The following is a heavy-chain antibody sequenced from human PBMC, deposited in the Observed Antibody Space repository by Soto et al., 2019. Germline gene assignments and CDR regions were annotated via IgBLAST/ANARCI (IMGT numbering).Heavy chain of an antibody. CDR3: AKFSGGNSAHNYTLDP. CDR1: GFTFSSYA. Sequence: EVQLLESGGGLVQPGGSLRLSCAASGFTFSSYARSWVRQAPGKGLEWVSTISSSSASTHYADSVKGRFTISRDNAKKILYLQLNRLRAEDTALYYSAKFSGGNSAHNYTLDPWGQGTLVTVSS. J-gene: IGHJ5*02. D-gene: IGHD2-21*02. V-gene: IGHV3-23*01. CDR2: ISSSSAST.